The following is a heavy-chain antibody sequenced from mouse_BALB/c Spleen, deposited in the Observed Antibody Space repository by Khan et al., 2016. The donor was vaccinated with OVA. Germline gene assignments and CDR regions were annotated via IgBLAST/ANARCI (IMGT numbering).Heavy chain of an antibody. Sequence: VQLKESGPELMKPGASVKISCKASGYSFTSYYIHWVMQSHGKSLEWIGYIDTFSGGTTYNQKFKGKATLTVDKSSSTPYIHLSNLTSEDSAVYYCTRHGYVACFTYWGQGTLVTVSA. V-gene: IGHV1S135*01. D-gene: IGHD2-2*01. CDR2: IDTFSGGT. CDR3: TRHGYVACFTY. J-gene: IGHJ3*01. CDR1: GYSFTSYY.